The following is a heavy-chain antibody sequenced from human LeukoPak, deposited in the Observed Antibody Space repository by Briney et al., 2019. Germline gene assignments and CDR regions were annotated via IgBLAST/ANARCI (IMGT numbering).Heavy chain of an antibody. J-gene: IGHJ4*02. Sequence: GGSLRLSCAASGFTFSGSAMHWVRQASGKGLEWVGRIRSKANSYATAYAASVKGRFTISRDDSKNTAYLQMNSLRAEDTAVYYCATLGIYCSSTSCYDVDYWGQGTLVTVSS. CDR3: ATLGIYCSSTSCYDVDY. CDR2: IRSKANSYAT. D-gene: IGHD2-2*01. V-gene: IGHV3-73*01. CDR1: GFTFSGSA.